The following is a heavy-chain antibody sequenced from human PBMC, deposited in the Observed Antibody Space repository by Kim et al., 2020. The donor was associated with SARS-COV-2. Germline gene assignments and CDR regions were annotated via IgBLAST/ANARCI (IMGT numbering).Heavy chain of an antibody. Sequence: SETLSLTCTVSGGSISSGGYYWSWIRQHPGKGLEWIGYIYYSGSTYYNPSLKSRDTISVDTSKNQFSLKLSSVTAADTAVYYCARVRAIVAPDYYYYYGMGVWGQGTTVTVSS. CDR3: ARVRAIVAPDYYYYYGMGV. D-gene: IGHD5-12*01. J-gene: IGHJ6*02. CDR2: IYYSGST. V-gene: IGHV4-31*03. CDR1: GGSISSGGYY.